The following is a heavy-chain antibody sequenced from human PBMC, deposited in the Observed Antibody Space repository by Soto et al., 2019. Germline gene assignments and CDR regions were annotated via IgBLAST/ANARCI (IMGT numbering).Heavy chain of an antibody. CDR2: IYHSGST. CDR3: ARGRGLGAGAVDY. J-gene: IGHJ4*02. Sequence: QLQLQESGSGLVKPSQTLSLTCAVSGGSISSGGYSWSWIRQPPGKGLEWIGYIYHSGSTYYNPSLKSRVTISVDRSKNQFPLKLSSVAAADTAVYYCARGRGLGAGAVDYWGQGTLVTVSS. D-gene: IGHD6-19*01. V-gene: IGHV4-30-2*01. CDR1: GGSISSGGYS.